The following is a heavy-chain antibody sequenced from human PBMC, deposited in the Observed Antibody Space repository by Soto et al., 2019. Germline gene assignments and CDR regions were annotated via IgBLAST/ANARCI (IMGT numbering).Heavy chain of an antibody. CDR1: GGSISSYY. CDR2: IYYSGST. J-gene: IGHJ6*02. V-gene: IGHV4-59*01. CDR3: ARISFLKYYGMDV. Sequence: SETLSLTCTVSGGSISSYYWSWIRQPPGKGLEWIGYIYYSGSTNYNPSLKSRVTISVDTSKNQFSLKLSSVTAADTAAYYCARISFLKYYGMDVWGQGTKVTVSS. D-gene: IGHD3-16*02.